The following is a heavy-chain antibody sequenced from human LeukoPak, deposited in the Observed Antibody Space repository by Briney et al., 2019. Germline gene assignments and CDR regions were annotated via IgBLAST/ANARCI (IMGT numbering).Heavy chain of an antibody. J-gene: IGHJ4*02. CDR2: IRYDGSNK. Sequence: GGSLRLSCAASGFTFSSYGMHWVRQAPGKGLEWAAFIRYDGSNKYYADSVKGRFTISRDNSKNTLYLQMNSLRAEDTAVYYCAKDPEAVGWFGELSTPYWGQGTLVTVSS. CDR3: AKDPEAVGWFGELSTPY. D-gene: IGHD3-10*01. V-gene: IGHV3-30*02. CDR1: GFTFSSYG.